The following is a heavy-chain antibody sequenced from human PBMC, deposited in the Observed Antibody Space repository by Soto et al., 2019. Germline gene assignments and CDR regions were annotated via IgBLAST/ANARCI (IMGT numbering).Heavy chain of an antibody. CDR2: ISYDGSNK. D-gene: IGHD6-13*01. Sequence: GGSLRLSCAASGFTFSSYGMHWVRQAPGKGLEWVAVISYDGSNKYYADSVKGRFTISRDNSKNTLYLQMNSLRAEDTAVYYCAKGPRLPYSTWGQGTLVTVSS. V-gene: IGHV3-30*18. J-gene: IGHJ1*01. CDR1: GFTFSSYG. CDR3: AKGPRLPYST.